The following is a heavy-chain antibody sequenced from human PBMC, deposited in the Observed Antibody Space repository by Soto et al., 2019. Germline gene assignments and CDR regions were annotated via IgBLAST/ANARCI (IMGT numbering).Heavy chain of an antibody. CDR2: IRGDGSST. Sequence: DVQLVESGGGLVQPGGSLRLSCAASGFTFSFYWMHWVRQAPGKGLVWVSRIRGDGSSTSYADSLKGRFTISRDNAKNTVYVPMNSLRLEDTAVYCCARVVSGGWVYYLDYWGQGTLVTVPS. V-gene: IGHV3-74*01. CDR1: GFTFSFYW. D-gene: IGHD3-10*01. J-gene: IGHJ4*02. CDR3: ARVVSGGWVYYLDY.